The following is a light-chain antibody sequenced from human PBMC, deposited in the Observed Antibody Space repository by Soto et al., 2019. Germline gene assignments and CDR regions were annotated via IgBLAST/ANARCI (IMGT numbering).Light chain of an antibody. V-gene: IGKV1-5*03. J-gene: IGKJ2*01. CDR3: QQYDSHLPT. CDR1: QSISSW. Sequence: DIQMTQSPSTLSASVGDRVSITCRAAQSISSWLAWYQQKPGKAPKLLIHMASSLESGVPSRFSGSRSGTEFTLTISSLQPDDFATYYCQQYDSHLPTFGQGTKLEIK. CDR2: MAS.